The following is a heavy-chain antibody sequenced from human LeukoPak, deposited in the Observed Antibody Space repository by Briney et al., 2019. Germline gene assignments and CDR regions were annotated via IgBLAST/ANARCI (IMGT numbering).Heavy chain of an antibody. V-gene: IGHV1-46*01. Sequence: GGSLRLSCAASGFTFSSYAMSWVRQAPGQGLEWMGIINPSGGSTSYAQKFQGRVTMTRDTSTSTVYMELSSLRSEDTAVYYCARSAYCGGDCYSDLNYWGQGTLVTVSS. CDR1: GFTFSSYA. CDR2: INPSGGST. CDR3: ARSAYCGGDCYSDLNY. D-gene: IGHD2-21*01. J-gene: IGHJ4*02.